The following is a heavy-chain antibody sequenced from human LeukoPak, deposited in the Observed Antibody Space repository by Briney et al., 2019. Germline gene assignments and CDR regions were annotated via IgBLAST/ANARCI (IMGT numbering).Heavy chain of an antibody. V-gene: IGHV1-69*04. CDR2: IIPILGIA. Sequence: ASVKVSCKASGGTFSSYAISWVRQAPGQGPEWMGRIIPILGIANYAQKFQGRVTITADKSTSTAYMELSSLRSEDTAVYYCAREGGSGNPWYFDYWGQGTLVTVSS. D-gene: IGHD3-10*01. CDR3: AREGGSGNPWYFDY. CDR1: GGTFSSYA. J-gene: IGHJ4*02.